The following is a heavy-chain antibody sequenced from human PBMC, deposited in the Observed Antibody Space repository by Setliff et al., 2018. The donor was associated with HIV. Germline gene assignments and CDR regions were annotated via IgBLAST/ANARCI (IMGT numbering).Heavy chain of an antibody. Sequence: VASVKVSCKASGGTFSNYAINWVRQAPGQGREWMGGIIPILGVAHHAQKFQGRVTITGDKSTSTAYMGMHSLRSEDTAVYYCARDEEKRSYKNSDGHDYWFDTWGQGTLVTVSS. CDR1: GGTFSNYA. V-gene: IGHV1-69*10. J-gene: IGHJ5*02. CDR3: ARDEEKRSYKNSDGHDYWFDT. CDR2: IIPILGVA. D-gene: IGHD2-15*01.